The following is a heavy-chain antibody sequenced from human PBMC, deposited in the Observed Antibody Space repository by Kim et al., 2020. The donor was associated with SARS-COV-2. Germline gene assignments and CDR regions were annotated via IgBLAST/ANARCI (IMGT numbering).Heavy chain of an antibody. CDR2: ISSSSSYI. CDR3: AKPHPRGYSGYDSYGDYGAFDI. V-gene: IGHV3-21*01. D-gene: IGHD5-12*01. Sequence: GGSLRLSCAASGFTFSSYSMNWVRQAPGKGLEWVSSISSSSSYIYYADSVKGRFTISRDNAKNSLYLQMNSLRAEDTAVYYCAKPHPRGYSGYDSYGDYGAFDIWGQGTMVTVSS. J-gene: IGHJ3*02. CDR1: GFTFSSYS.